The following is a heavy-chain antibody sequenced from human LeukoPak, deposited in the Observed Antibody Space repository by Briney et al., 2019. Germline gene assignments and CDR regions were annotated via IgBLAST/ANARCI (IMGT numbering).Heavy chain of an antibody. D-gene: IGHD6-13*01. CDR1: GFTFSSYW. V-gene: IGHV3-74*01. CDR2: INSDGSST. J-gene: IGHJ6*02. Sequence: GGSLRLSCAASGFTFSSYWMHWVRQAPGKGLVWVSRINSDGSSTSYADSVKGRFTISRDNAKNTLYLQMNSLRAEDTAVYYCARVRIAAAGTWRSGMDVWGQGTTVTVSS. CDR3: ARVRIAAAGTWRSGMDV.